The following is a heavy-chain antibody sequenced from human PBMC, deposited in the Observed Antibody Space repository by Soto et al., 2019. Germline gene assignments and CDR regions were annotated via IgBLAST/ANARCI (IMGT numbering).Heavy chain of an antibody. V-gene: IGHV1-18*01. D-gene: IGHD3-3*01. J-gene: IGHJ6*02. Sequence: ASVKVSCKASGYTFTSYGISWVRQAPGQGLEWMGWISAYNGNTNYAQKLQGRVTMTTDTSTSTAYMELRSLRSDDKAVYYCAREVGGFLECLLFPGYYCYGMDVCGQGTTVPVS. CDR3: AREVGGFLECLLFPGYYCYGMDV. CDR1: GYTFTSYG. CDR2: ISAYNGNT.